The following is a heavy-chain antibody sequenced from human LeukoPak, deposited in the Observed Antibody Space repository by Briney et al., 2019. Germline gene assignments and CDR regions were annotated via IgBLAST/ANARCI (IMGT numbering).Heavy chain of an antibody. CDR3: ARGGAEYCTSTKCHPVYGMDV. Sequence: GGSLRLSCVDLGVRRIIKKKNGVRQAPGKGLEWVSYISGSSNTIYYADSVKGRFTVSRDNAKNSLYLQMDSLTVEDTAVYYCARGGAEYCTSTKCHPVYGMDVWGQGTTVTVSS. CDR2: ISGSSNTI. V-gene: IGHV3-48*01. D-gene: IGHD2-2*01. CDR1: VRRIIKK. J-gene: IGHJ6*02.